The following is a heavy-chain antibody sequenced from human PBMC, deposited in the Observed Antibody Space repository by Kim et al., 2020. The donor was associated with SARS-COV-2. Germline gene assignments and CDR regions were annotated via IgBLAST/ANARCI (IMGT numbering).Heavy chain of an antibody. CDR2: T. D-gene: IGHD5-12*01. V-gene: IGHV4-39*07. J-gene: IGHJ4*02. CDR3: ATYSGYDPARY. Sequence: TYYNPSLKSRVTISVDTSKNQFSLKLSSVTAADTAVYYCATYSGYDPARYWGQGTLVTVSS.